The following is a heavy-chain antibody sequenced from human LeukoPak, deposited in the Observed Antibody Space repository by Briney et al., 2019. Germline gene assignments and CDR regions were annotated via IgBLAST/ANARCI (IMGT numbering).Heavy chain of an antibody. Sequence: GGSLRLSCAASGFTFRSYAMPWVRHAPGKGLEWVSTIRAGGGDTYYADSVKGRFTISRDTSKNTLYLQMNTLRVEDTAVYYCAKAWPAAGTFDSWGQGSLVTVSS. CDR3: AKAWPAAGTFDS. D-gene: IGHD6-13*01. CDR1: GFTFRSYA. J-gene: IGHJ4*02. CDR2: IRAGGGDT. V-gene: IGHV3-23*01.